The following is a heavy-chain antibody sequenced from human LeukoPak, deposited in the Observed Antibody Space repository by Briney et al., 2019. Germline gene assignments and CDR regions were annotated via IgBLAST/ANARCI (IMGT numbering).Heavy chain of an antibody. D-gene: IGHD3-16*01. CDR3: ARGGDYVWGSYFPFEY. CDR2: INHSGST. CDR1: GGSFSGYY. J-gene: IGHJ4*02. Sequence: SETLSLTCAVYGGSFSGYYWSWIRQPPAKGLEWIGEINHSGSTNYNPSLKSRVTISVDTSKNQFSLKLSSVTAADTAVYYCARGGDYVWGSYFPFEYWGRGTLVTVSS. V-gene: IGHV4-34*01.